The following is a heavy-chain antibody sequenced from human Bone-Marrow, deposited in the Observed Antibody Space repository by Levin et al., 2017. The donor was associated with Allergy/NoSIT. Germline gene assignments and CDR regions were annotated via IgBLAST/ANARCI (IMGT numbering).Heavy chain of an antibody. V-gene: IGHV4-34*01. D-gene: IGHD3-10*01. J-gene: IGHJ5*02. Sequence: SETLSLTCAVYGGSFSGYYWSWIRQPPGKGLEWIGEINHSGSTNYNPSLKSRVTISVDTSKNQFSLKLSSVTAADTAVYYCAREVWFGELSGNWFDPWGQGTLVTVSS. CDR2: INHSGST. CDR1: GGSFSGYY. CDR3: AREVWFGELSGNWFDP.